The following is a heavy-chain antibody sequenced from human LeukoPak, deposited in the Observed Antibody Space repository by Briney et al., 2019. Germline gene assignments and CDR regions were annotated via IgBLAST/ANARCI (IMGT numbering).Heavy chain of an antibody. CDR1: GFSFSTFG. J-gene: IGHJ4*02. Sequence: GGSLRLSCAASGFSFSTFGMHWARRAPGKGLEWVAVIWNDGSKKFYAESVKGRFTISRDNSQNTLYLQMNRLRAEDTAVYYCGRDSLGGDYWGQGTLVTVSS. D-gene: IGHD3-16*01. V-gene: IGHV3-33*08. CDR2: IWNDGSKK. CDR3: GRDSLGGDY.